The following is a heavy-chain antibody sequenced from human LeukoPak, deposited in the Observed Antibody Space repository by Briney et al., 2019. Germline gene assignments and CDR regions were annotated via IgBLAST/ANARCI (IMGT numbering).Heavy chain of an antibody. CDR2: ISWDGGSA. V-gene: IGHV3-43D*04. CDR1: GFTFDDYA. Sequence: GGSLRLSCAASGFTFDDYAMHWVRQAPGKGLEWVSLISWDGGSAYCADSVKGRFTISRDNSKNSLYLQMNSLRAEDTALYYCAKDPGGDILTGYYGMDVWGKGTTVTVSS. D-gene: IGHD3-9*01. J-gene: IGHJ6*04. CDR3: AKDPGGDILTGYYGMDV.